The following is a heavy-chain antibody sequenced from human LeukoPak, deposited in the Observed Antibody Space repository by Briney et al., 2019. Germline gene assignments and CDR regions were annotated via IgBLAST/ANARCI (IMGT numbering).Heavy chain of an antibody. V-gene: IGHV1-3*01. D-gene: IGHD3-3*01. CDR3: AREGFGDLES. Sequence: GASVKVSCKASGYTFTSYAIHWVRQAPGQRLEWMGWIIAVYGTAKYSQNFQGRVTITGDESTSTAYMELSSLRSDDTAVYYCAREGFGDLESWGHGTLVTVSS. CDR1: GYTFTSYA. J-gene: IGHJ4*01. CDR2: IIAVYGTA.